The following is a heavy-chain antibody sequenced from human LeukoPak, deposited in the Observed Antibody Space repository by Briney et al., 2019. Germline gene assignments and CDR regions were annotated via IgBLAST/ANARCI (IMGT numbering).Heavy chain of an antibody. J-gene: IGHJ4*02. CDR1: GYTFSSYG. CDR2: ISDYNGNT. D-gene: IGHD5-12*01. V-gene: IGHV1-18*01. Sequence: ASVKVSCKASGYTFSSYGINWVRQAPGQGLEWMGWISDYNGNTNYAQKLQGRVTMTTDTSTSTAYMELRSLRSDDTAVYYCARDDALVATRSFDYWGQGTLVTVSS. CDR3: ARDDALVATRSFDY.